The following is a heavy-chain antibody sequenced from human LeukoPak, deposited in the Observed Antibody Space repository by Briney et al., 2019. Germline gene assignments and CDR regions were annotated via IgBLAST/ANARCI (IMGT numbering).Heavy chain of an antibody. Sequence: TGGSLRLSCAASGFTFSSYSMNWVRRAPGKGLEWVSYISSSSSTIYYADSVKGRSTISRDNAKNSLYLQMNSLRAEDTAVYYCARDGVRIQLNYWGQGTLVTVSS. V-gene: IGHV3-48*01. CDR1: GFTFSSYS. D-gene: IGHD5-18*01. CDR2: ISSSSSTI. CDR3: ARDGVRIQLNY. J-gene: IGHJ4*02.